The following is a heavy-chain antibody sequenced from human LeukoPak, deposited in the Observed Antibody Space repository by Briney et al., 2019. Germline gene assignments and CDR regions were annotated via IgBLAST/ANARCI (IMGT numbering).Heavy chain of an antibody. J-gene: IGHJ4*02. Sequence: PGGPLRLSCAASGFTFSSYSMNWVRQAPGKGLEWVSYISSSSSTIYYADSVKGRFTISRDNSKNTLYLQMNSLRAEDTAVYYCAKGEVAGPMNFDYWGQGTLVTVSS. CDR3: AKGEVAGPMNFDY. D-gene: IGHD6-19*01. V-gene: IGHV3-48*01. CDR1: GFTFSSYS. CDR2: ISSSSSTI.